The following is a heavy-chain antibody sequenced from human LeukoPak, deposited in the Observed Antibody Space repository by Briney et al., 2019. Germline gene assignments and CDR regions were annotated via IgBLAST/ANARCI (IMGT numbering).Heavy chain of an antibody. J-gene: IGHJ4*02. CDR1: GGSISSYY. CDR3: ARLNRYCSSTSCSDY. CDR2: TYYSGST. V-gene: IGHV4-59*08. Sequence: SETLSLICTVSGGSISSYYWSWIRQPPGKALEWIGYTYYSGSTNYNPSLKSRVTISVDTSKNQFSLKLSSVTAADTAVYYCARLNRYCSSTSCSDYWGQGTLVTVSS. D-gene: IGHD2-2*01.